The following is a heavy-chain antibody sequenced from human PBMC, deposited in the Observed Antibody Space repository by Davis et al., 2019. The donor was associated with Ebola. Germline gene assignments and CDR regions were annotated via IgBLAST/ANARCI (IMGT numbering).Heavy chain of an antibody. CDR3: AHTSNFDY. V-gene: IGHV2-5*02. CDR1: GFSLGTSGVG. CDR2: IYWDDDK. Sequence: SGPTLVKPTQTLTLTCTVSGFSLGTSGVGVGWVRQPPGRALEWLALIYWDDDKRYSPSLRSRLTITKDTSKNEVALTMTNMDPVDTATYYCAHTSNFDYWGQGTLVTVSS. J-gene: IGHJ4*02.